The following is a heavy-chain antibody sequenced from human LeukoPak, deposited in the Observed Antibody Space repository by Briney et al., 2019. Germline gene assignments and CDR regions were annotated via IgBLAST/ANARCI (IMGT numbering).Heavy chain of an antibody. CDR3: ARGNRGFDY. CDR1: GFTFSDYY. D-gene: IGHD7-27*01. J-gene: IGHJ4*02. CDR2: IRKKATSYTT. V-gene: IGHV3-72*01. Sequence: GGSLRLSCAASGFTFSDYYMDWVRQAPGKGLEWVVCIRKKATSYTTEYAASVKGRFTISRDDSKNSLYLQMNGLKTEDTAVYYCARGNRGFDYWGQGTLVTVSS.